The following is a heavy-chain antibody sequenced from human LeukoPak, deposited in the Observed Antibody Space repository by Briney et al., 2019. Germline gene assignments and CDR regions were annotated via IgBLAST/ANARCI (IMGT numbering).Heavy chain of an antibody. J-gene: IGHJ6*03. CDR1: GYTFSGYY. CDR3: ARAYSGWYYYYYYMDV. D-gene: IGHD6-19*01. Sequence: ASVKVSCKASGYTFSGYYMHWVRQAPGQGLEWMGWINPNSGGTYYAQKFQGRVTMTRDTSISTAYMELSRLRSDDTAVYYCARAYSGWYYYYYYMDVWGKGTTVTVSS. V-gene: IGHV1-2*02. CDR2: INPNSGGT.